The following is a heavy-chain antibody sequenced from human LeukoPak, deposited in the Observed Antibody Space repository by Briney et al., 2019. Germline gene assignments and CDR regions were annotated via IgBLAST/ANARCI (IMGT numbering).Heavy chain of an antibody. Sequence: PSETLSLTCTLSGGSITGYYWSWIRQPPGKGLEWIGYVFCCGGTLYNPSLKRRVAISVDTSKTQFSLKLTSVTAADTAVYYCASILVGATTDEYFQHWGQGTLVTVSS. CDR1: GGSITGYY. J-gene: IGHJ1*01. D-gene: IGHD1-26*01. CDR2: VFCCGGT. CDR3: ASILVGATTDEYFQH. V-gene: IGHV4-59*08.